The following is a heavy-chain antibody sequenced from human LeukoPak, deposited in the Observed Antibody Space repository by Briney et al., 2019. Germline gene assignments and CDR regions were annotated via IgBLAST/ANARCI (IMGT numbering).Heavy chain of an antibody. CDR1: GFTFSSYG. CDR2: IWYDGRNK. CDR3: ARGRHEGDY. D-gene: IGHD1-1*01. V-gene: IGHV3-33*01. J-gene: IGHJ4*02. Sequence: PGGSLRLACAASGFTFSSYGGNWVRQAPGKGMEWEGVIWYDGRNKYYGDFVRGQFTLSRDNSTNTLYLQTTSLRTEDTAVYYCARGRHEGDYWGQGTLVTVSS.